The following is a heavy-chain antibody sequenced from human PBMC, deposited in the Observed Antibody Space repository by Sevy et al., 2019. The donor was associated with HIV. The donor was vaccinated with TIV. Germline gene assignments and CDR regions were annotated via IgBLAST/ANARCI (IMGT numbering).Heavy chain of an antibody. Sequence: GGSLRLSCAASGFTFNRYSMDWVRQAPGTGLEWVATISFDATNKHYPDSVKGRFTISRDNFQNSLFLQMDSLRPEDTAVYYCALERLSSDVAEYFQNWGQSTLVTVSS. CDR2: ISFDATNK. J-gene: IGHJ1*01. CDR3: ALERLSSDVAEYFQN. V-gene: IGHV3-30-3*01. CDR1: GFTFNRYS. D-gene: IGHD1-1*01.